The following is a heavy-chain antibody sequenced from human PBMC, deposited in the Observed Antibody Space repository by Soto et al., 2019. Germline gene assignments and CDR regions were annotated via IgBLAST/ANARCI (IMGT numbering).Heavy chain of an antibody. V-gene: IGHV3-33*01. CDR2: ILYDGTQK. CDR3: ARAGGTTVTGLWHFDS. CDR1: GFTFNTYS. J-gene: IGHJ4*02. Sequence: QVQLEESGGGVVQPGRSLRLSCEASGFTFNTYSMHWVLQPPGKGLEWLAAILYDGTQKYYADSVKGRFIISRDNSKKTLYLEMNSLRAEDTAVYYCARAGGTTVTGLWHFDSWGQGTLVTVSS. D-gene: IGHD4-17*01.